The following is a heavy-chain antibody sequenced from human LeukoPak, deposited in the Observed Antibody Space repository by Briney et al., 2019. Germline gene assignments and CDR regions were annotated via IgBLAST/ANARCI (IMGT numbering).Heavy chain of an antibody. J-gene: IGHJ6*03. CDR3: ARDRRTVTTSDYYYYMDV. V-gene: IGHV4-34*01. D-gene: IGHD4-17*01. CDR1: GGSFSGYY. CDR2: INHSGST. Sequence: SETLSLTCAVYGGSFSGYYWSWIRQPPGKGLEWIGEINHSGSTNYNPSLKSRVTISVDTSKNQFSLKLNSVTAADTAVYYCARDRRTVTTSDYYYYMDVWGKGTTVTVSS.